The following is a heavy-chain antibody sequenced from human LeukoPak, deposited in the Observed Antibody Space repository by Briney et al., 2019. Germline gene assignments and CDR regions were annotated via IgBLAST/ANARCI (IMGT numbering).Heavy chain of an antibody. V-gene: IGHV4-39*07. CDR3: ARDLLYYYYMDV. CDR1: GGSISSSSYY. CDR2: IYYSGST. Sequence: SETLSLTCTVSGGSISSSSYYWGWIRQPPGKGLEWIGSIYYSGSTYYNPSLKSRVTISVDTSKNQFSLKLSSVTAADTAVYYCARDLLYYYYMDVWGKGTTVTVSS. J-gene: IGHJ6*03.